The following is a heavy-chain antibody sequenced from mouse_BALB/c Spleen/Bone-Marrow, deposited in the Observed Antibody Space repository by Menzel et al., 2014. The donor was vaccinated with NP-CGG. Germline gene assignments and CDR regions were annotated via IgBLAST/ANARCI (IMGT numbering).Heavy chain of an antibody. Sequence: QGQRQQPGPELVKPGASVKISCKASGYTFTDYYINWVKQKPGQGLEWIGWIYPGSGNTKYNEKFKGKATLTVDTSSSTAYMQLSSLTSEDTAVYFCARENYGSSYYFDYWGEGTTTTVSS. D-gene: IGHD1-1*01. CDR2: IYPGSGNT. J-gene: IGHJ2*01. CDR3: ARENYGSSYYFDY. CDR1: GYTFTDYY. V-gene: IGHV1-84*02.